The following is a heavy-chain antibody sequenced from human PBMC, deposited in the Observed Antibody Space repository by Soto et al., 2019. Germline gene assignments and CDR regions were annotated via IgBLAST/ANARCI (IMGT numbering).Heavy chain of an antibody. CDR3: LRRPVRGKDRPFDY. J-gene: IGHJ4*02. CDR2: IIGDGNEI. CDR1: GFTFSSHW. D-gene: IGHD3-16*01. Sequence: EVQLAESGGGLVQPGGSLRLSCAASGFTFSSHWMHWVRQAPGKGLVWVSRIIGDGNEITYADSVKGRFTISRDNAKNPVIPQMNSLGAEAPALYYCLRRPVRGKDRPFDYWGQGTLVTVSS. V-gene: IGHV3-74*01.